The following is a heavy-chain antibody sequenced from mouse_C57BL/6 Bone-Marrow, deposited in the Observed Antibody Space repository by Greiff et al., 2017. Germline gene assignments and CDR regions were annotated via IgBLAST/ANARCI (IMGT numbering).Heavy chain of an antibody. CDR2: IYPRSGNT. V-gene: IGHV1-81*01. CDR3: ARDDGYPLDY. Sequence: VKLVESGAELARPGASVKLSCKASGYTFTSYGISWVKQRTGQGLEWIGEIYPRSGNTYYNEKFKGKATLTADKSSSTAYMELRSLTSEDSAVXFCARDDGYPLDYWGQGTTLTVSS. D-gene: IGHD2-3*01. CDR1: GYTFTSYG. J-gene: IGHJ2*01.